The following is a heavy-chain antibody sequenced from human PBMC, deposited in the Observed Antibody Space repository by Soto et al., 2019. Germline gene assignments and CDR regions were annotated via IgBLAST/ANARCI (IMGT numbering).Heavy chain of an antibody. D-gene: IGHD3-16*02. Sequence: QVQVQESGPGLVKPSETLSLTCTVSGGSLGIYYWSWIRQSPGKGLEWIGYIFYSGATDYNPSLKSRVTISVDTSKNQLSLRVRSVSAADTAVYFCARDRSGRYHAAFDIWGQGTAVTVAS. J-gene: IGHJ3*02. CDR1: GGSLGIYY. V-gene: IGHV4-59*01. CDR2: IFYSGAT. CDR3: ARDRSGRYHAAFDI.